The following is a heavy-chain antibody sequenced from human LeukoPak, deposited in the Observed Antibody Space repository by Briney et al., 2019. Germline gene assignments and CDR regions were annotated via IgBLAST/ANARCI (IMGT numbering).Heavy chain of an antibody. V-gene: IGHV1-2*02. J-gene: IGHJ4*02. CDR3: AIDYASGSCQPLDY. CDR2: INPNSGGT. CDR1: GYTFTGYY. D-gene: IGHD3-10*01. Sequence: ASVKVSCKASGYTFTGYYMHWVRQAPGQGPEWMGWINPNSGGTNYAQKFQGRVTMTRDTSISTAYMELSRLRSDDTAVYYCAIDYASGSCQPLDYWGQGTLVTVSS.